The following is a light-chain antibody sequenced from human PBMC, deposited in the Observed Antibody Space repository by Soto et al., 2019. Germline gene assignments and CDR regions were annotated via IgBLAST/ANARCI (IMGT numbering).Light chain of an antibody. CDR3: QQSYNIPT. J-gene: IGKJ1*01. CDR1: QTIASY. V-gene: IGKV1-39*01. Sequence: DIQMTQSPSSLSASVGDTVTITCRASQTIASYVNWYQQQPGKDPRLLIYSASSLQAGVPSRFSGTESGTPFTLSISSLQPEDVATYYWQQSYNIPTFGQGTKVEI. CDR2: SAS.